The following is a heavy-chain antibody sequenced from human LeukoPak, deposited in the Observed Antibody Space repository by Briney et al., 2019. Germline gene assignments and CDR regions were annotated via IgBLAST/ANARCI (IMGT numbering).Heavy chain of an antibody. CDR3: ARYPNYYYGMDV. Sequence: PSETLSLTCTVSGGSISSSSYYWGWIRQPLGKGLEWIGSIYYSGSTYYNPSLKGRVTISVDTSKNQFSLKLSSVTAADTAVYYCARYPNYYYGMDVWGQGTTVTVSS. CDR2: IYYSGST. V-gene: IGHV4-39*01. D-gene: IGHD2-2*01. J-gene: IGHJ6*02. CDR1: GGSISSSSYY.